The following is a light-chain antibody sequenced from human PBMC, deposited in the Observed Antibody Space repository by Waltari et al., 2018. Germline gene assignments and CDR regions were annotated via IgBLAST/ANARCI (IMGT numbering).Light chain of an antibody. Sequence: VIWMTQSPSLLSASTGDSVTITCRMSQGINSFIAWYQQKPGRAPHLLIYDASTLQSGVPSRFSGSGSGTEFTLTITSLQSEDFATYYCQHYYNFPHTFGQGTKLEI. V-gene: IGKV1D-8*01. CDR3: QHYYNFPHT. CDR2: DAS. CDR1: QGINSF. J-gene: IGKJ2*01.